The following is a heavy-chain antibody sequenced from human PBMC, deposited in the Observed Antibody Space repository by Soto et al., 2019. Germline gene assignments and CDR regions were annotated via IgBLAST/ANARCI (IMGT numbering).Heavy chain of an antibody. Sequence: EVQLVESGGGLVKPGGSLRLSCAASGFTFSSYSMNWVRQAPGKGLEWVSSISSSSSYIYYEDSVKGRFTISRDNAENSLYMQMISLRAEDTALYYCARDLLMVRGVSAASEIWGQGTMVTVS. J-gene: IGHJ3*02. D-gene: IGHD3-10*01. V-gene: IGHV3-21*01. CDR3: ARDLLMVRGVSAASEI. CDR1: GFTFSSYS. CDR2: ISSSSSYI.